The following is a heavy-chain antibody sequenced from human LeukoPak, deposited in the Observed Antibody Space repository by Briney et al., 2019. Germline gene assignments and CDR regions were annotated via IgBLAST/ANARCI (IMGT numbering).Heavy chain of an antibody. Sequence: SETLSLTCTVSGDSISSTSYYWGWIRQPPGKGLEWIGSIYYSGSTYYNPSLKSRVTISLDTSKNQLSLKLSSVTAADTAVYYCARGGLREDYLSWFDPWGQGTLVTVSS. CDR3: ARGGLREDYLSWFDP. J-gene: IGHJ5*02. CDR2: IYYSGST. D-gene: IGHD4-17*01. CDR1: GDSISSTSYY. V-gene: IGHV4-39*07.